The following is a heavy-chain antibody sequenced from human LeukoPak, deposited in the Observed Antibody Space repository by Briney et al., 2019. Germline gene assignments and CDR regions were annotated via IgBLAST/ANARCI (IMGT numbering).Heavy chain of an antibody. J-gene: IGHJ4*02. CDR3: ARDVMGAAAGPFDY. Sequence: PGGSLRLSCAASGFTFSSYEMNWVRQAPGKGLERVLYISSSGSTIYYADSVKGRFTISRDNAKNSLYLQMNSLRAEDTAVYYCARDVMGAAAGPFDYWGQGTLVTVSS. CDR1: GFTFSSYE. CDR2: ISSSGSTI. D-gene: IGHD6-13*01. V-gene: IGHV3-48*03.